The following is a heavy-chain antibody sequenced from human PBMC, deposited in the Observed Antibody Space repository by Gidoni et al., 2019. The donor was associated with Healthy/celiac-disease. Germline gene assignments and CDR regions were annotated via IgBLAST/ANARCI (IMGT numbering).Heavy chain of an antibody. CDR1: GFTFSYYY. CDR3: ARDSITMVQGDPYNWFDP. D-gene: IGHD3-10*01. CDR2: ISSSGSTI. V-gene: IGHV3-11*01. Sequence: QVQLVDSGGGLVKPGGSLRLSCAASGFTFSYYYMSWIRQAPGKGLEWVSYISSSGSTIYYADSVKGRFTISRDNAKNSLYLQMNSLRAEDTAVYYCARDSITMVQGDPYNWFDPWGQGTLVTVSS. J-gene: IGHJ5*02.